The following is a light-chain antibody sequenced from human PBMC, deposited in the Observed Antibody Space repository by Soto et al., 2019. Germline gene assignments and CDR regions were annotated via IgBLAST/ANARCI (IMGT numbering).Light chain of an antibody. CDR3: SSYTSSSTPVV. J-gene: IGLJ2*01. CDR1: TY. V-gene: IGLV2-14*03. Sequence: QSALTQLASVSGSPGQSITISCTGTTYVSWYQHHPGKAPKLMIYDVSNRPSGVSNRFSGSKSGNTASLTISGLQAEDEADYFCSSYTSSSTPVVFGGGTKLTVL. CDR2: DVS.